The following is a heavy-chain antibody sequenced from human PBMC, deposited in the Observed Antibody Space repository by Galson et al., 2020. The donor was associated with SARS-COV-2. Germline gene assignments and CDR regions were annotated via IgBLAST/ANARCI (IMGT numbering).Heavy chain of an antibody. CDR2: ISSRSSTI. J-gene: IGHJ4*02. CDR1: GFTFSRYS. V-gene: IGHV3-48*01. Sequence: GGSLRLSCAGSGFTFSRYSMNWVRQAPGEGLEWLSYISSRSSTIMYADSVKGRFTVSRDNARNSLYLQINDLRSEDTAVYYCARDCDGTCWFDYWGQGTLVTVSS. D-gene: IGHD2-15*01. CDR3: ARDCDGTCWFDY.